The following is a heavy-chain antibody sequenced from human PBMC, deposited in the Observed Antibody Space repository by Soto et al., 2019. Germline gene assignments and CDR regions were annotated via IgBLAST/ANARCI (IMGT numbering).Heavy chain of an antibody. J-gene: IGHJ6*02. CDR1: GGSIRSYC. CDR2: ICNSGST. CDR3: ARLDCGGDCYDYYYYGMDV. V-gene: IGHV4-4*08. Sequence: SETLSHTWTVSGGSIRSYCWSWIRQPPGEGLEWIGSICNSGSTNYNPSLKSRVTISVDTSKNQFSLKLSSVTAADTAVYYCARLDCGGDCYDYYYYGMDVWGQGTTVTVSS. D-gene: IGHD2-21*02.